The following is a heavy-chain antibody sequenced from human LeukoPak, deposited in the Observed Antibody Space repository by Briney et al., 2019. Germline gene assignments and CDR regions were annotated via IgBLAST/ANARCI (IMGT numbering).Heavy chain of an antibody. CDR3: ARHREWFGWFDP. D-gene: IGHD3-10*01. CDR1: VGSISSGSYY. J-gene: IGHJ5*02. V-gene: IGHV4-61*02. Sequence: PSETLPLTCTVSVGSISSGSYYWSWIRQPAGKGLEWIGRIYTSGSTNYNPSLKSRVTISVDTSKNQFSLKLSSVTAADTAVYYCARHREWFGWFDPWGQGTLVTVSS. CDR2: IYTSGST.